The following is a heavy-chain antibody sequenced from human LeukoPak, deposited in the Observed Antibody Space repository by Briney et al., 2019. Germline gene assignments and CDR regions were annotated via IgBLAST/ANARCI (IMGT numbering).Heavy chain of an antibody. CDR2: IYYSGGSGST. CDR3: ARSSSGRTPPGY. V-gene: IGHV4-59*01. J-gene: IGHJ4*02. Sequence: SSETPSLTCTVSGGSINNYYWSWIRQSPGKGLEWIGYIYYSGGSGSTNYNPSFKSRVTISVDMSKNQFSLKLNSVAAADTAVYYCARSSSGRTPPGYWGQGTLVTVSS. CDR1: GGSINNYY. D-gene: IGHD3-22*01.